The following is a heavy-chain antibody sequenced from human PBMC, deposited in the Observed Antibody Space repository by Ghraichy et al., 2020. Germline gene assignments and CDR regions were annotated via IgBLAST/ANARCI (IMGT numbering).Heavy chain of an antibody. Sequence: GGSLRLSCAASGFTFSTYCMSWVRQAPGKGLELVANIKQDGTEKYYVDSVKGRFTISSDNTQNSLYLQMSSLRAGDTAVSYCATYYFGSVSYSTLFDYWCQGTLVTVSP. CDR1: GFTFSTYC. J-gene: IGHJ4*02. CDR3: ATYYFGSVSYSTLFDY. V-gene: IGHV3-7*01. CDR2: IKQDGTEK. D-gene: IGHD3-10*01.